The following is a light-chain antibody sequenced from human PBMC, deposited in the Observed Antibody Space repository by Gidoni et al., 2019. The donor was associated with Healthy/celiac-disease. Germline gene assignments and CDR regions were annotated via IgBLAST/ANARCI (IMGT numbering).Light chain of an antibody. Sequence: DIQMTQSPYTLSSSVGDRVTSTGRASQSISSWLAWYQQKPGNAPKLLIYKASSLESGVQSRFSGSGSGTEFTLTISSLQTDDFATYYCQQYNSYSPYTFGQGTKLEIK. CDR1: QSISSW. CDR2: KAS. J-gene: IGKJ2*01. CDR3: QQYNSYSPYT. V-gene: IGKV1-5*03.